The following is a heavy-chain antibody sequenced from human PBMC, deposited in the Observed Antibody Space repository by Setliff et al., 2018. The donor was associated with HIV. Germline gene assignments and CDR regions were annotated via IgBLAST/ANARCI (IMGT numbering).Heavy chain of an antibody. CDR2: FDPEDGET. J-gene: IGHJ4*02. D-gene: IGHD2-2*01. V-gene: IGHV1-24*01. CDR1: GFTLREVS. Sequence: ASVKVSCKVSGFTLREVSMHWVRQAPGKGLEWMGYFDPEDGETMYAQKFQGRVTMTEDTSTDTAHMELSGLRSEDTAVYYCAIDMVGGWLRPMPDFWGQGALVTVSS. CDR3: AIDMVGGWLRPMPDF.